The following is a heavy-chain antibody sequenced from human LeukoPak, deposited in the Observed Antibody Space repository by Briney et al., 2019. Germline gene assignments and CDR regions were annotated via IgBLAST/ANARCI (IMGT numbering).Heavy chain of an antibody. Sequence: GGSLRLSCAASGFTFSSYNMNWVRQAPGKGLEWLSYISSTGNTIYYADSVKGLFTISRDTFRDTLYLQMNSLRAEDTAVYHCVKSAGKDGYRDVFDIWGQGTVVTVSS. V-gene: IGHV3-48*01. D-gene: IGHD5-24*01. CDR1: GFTFSSYN. CDR2: ISSTGNTI. CDR3: VKSAGKDGYRDVFDI. J-gene: IGHJ3*02.